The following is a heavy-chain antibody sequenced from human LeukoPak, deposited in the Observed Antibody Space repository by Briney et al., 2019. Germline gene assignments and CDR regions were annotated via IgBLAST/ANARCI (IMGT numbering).Heavy chain of an antibody. Sequence: GRSLSLSCAASGFTFDDYAMHWLRPAAGKGLEWVSGISWNSGSIGDVDSVKDRFTISRDNAKNSLYLQMNSLRAEDTALYYCAKDRNPSSSSAFDNWGQGTLVTVSS. D-gene: IGHD6-6*01. CDR3: AKDRNPSSSSAFDN. J-gene: IGHJ4*02. V-gene: IGHV3-9*01. CDR2: ISWNSGSI. CDR1: GFTFDDYA.